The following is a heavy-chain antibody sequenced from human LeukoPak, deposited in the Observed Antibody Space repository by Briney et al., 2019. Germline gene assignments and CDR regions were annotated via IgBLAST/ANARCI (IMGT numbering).Heavy chain of an antibody. CDR3: ARESRIPTTVTTGYFDY. CDR2: IIPIFGTA. CDR1: GGTFSSYA. V-gene: IGHV1-69*05. D-gene: IGHD4-17*01. Sequence: ASVKVSCKASGGTFSSYAISWVRQAPGQGLEWMGRIIPIFGTANYAQKFQGRVTITTDESTSTVYMELSSLRSEDTAVYYCARESRIPTTVTTGYFDYWGQGTLVTVSS. J-gene: IGHJ4*02.